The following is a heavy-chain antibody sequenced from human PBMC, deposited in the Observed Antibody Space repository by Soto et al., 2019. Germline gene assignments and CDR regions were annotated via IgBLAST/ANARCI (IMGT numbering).Heavy chain of an antibody. V-gene: IGHV1-69*01. CDR3: ARGVHYDSSGYYYFY. Sequence: QVQLVQSGAEVKKPGYSVTVSCKASGGTFSSYTIDWVRQAPGQGLEWMGGSTPVFGTANYAQKFQGRITITADESTRTAYMALRSLRSEDTAVYYCARGVHYDSSGYYYFYWGQGTLVTVSS. CDR1: GGTFSSYT. CDR2: STPVFGTA. D-gene: IGHD3-22*01. J-gene: IGHJ4*02.